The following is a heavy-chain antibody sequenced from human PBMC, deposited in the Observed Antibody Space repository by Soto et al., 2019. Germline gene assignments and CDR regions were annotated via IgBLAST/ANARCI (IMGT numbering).Heavy chain of an antibody. CDR3: TSRTTVVTVSYYYYYGMDV. CDR1: GFTFSNAW. J-gene: IGHJ6*02. V-gene: IGHV3-15*01. Sequence: PGGSLRLSCAASGFTFSNAWMSWVRQAPGKGLEWVGRIKSKTDGGTTDYAAPVKGRFTISRDDSKNTLYLQMNSLKTEDTAVYYCTSRTTVVTVSYYYYYGMDVWGQGTTVTVSS. D-gene: IGHD4-17*01. CDR2: IKSKTDGGTT.